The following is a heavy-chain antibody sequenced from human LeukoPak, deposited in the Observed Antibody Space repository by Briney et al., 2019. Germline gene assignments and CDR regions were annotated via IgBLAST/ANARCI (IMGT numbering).Heavy chain of an antibody. D-gene: IGHD2-2*03. Sequence: GGSLRLSCAASGFTFSDYYMTWIRQAPGRGLEWVSYISSSGSTIYYADSAKGRFTISRDSAKNSLFLQMNSLRAEDTAMYYCAREAGYCSSTSCSYYYYMDVWGKGTTVTVSS. V-gene: IGHV3-11*04. CDR3: AREAGYCSSTSCSYYYYMDV. CDR2: ISSSGSTI. J-gene: IGHJ6*03. CDR1: GFTFSDYY.